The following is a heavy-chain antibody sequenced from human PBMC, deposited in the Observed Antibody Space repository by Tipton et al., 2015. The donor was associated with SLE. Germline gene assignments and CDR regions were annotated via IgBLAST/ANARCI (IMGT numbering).Heavy chain of an antibody. CDR3: ALSDNWNDVENWFDP. CDR1: GYTFTSYG. Sequence: QVQLVQSGAEVKKPGASVRVSCKASGYTFTSYGITWVRQAPGQGLEWMGWISAYNGNTNYAQKLRGRVTMTTDTSTSTAYMELRSLRSDDTAVYYCALSDNWNDVENWFDPWGQGTLVTVSS. CDR2: ISAYNGNT. V-gene: IGHV1-18*01. J-gene: IGHJ5*02. D-gene: IGHD1-20*01.